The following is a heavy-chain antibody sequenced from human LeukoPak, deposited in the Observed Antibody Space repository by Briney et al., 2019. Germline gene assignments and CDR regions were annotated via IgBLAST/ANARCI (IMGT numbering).Heavy chain of an antibody. V-gene: IGHV3-21*01. Sequence: EGSLRLSCAASGFTFSSYSMNWVRQAPGKGLEWVSSISSSSSYIYYADSVKGRFTISRDNAKNSLYLQMNSLRAEDTAVYYCARDGYYYDFWSGYYREDYGMDVWGQGTTVTVSS. CDR3: ARDGYYYDFWSGYYREDYGMDV. CDR1: GFTFSSYS. CDR2: ISSSSSYI. D-gene: IGHD3-3*01. J-gene: IGHJ6*02.